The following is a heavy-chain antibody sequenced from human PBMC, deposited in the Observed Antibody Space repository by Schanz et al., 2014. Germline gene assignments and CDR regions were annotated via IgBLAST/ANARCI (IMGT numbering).Heavy chain of an antibody. CDR2: INPTTGNP. CDR1: GYIFSSYA. J-gene: IGHJ6*02. V-gene: IGHV7-4-1*02. CDR3: ASDFWSGYSHYYYGLDV. D-gene: IGHD3-3*01. Sequence: QLVQSGSEFRKPGASVKVSCKASGYIFSSYAIHWVRQAPGQGLEWMGWINPTTGNPGYAQGFTGRFVFSFDTSVSTAYLQISGLKAEDTAVYYCASDFWSGYSHYYYGLDVWGQGTTVTVSS.